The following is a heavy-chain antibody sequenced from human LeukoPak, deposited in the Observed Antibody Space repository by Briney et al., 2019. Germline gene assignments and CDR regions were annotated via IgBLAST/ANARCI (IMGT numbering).Heavy chain of an antibody. CDR1: GFTFSSYG. D-gene: IGHD3-22*01. CDR3: AKDREVYYYDSSGPDY. V-gene: IGHV3-30*18. J-gene: IGHJ4*02. CDR2: ISYDGSNK. Sequence: PGGSLRLSCAASGFTFSSYGMHWVRQAPGKGLEWVAVISYDGSNKYYADSVKGRFTISRDNSKNTLYLQMNSLRAEDTAVYYSAKDREVYYYDSSGPDYWGQGTLVTVSS.